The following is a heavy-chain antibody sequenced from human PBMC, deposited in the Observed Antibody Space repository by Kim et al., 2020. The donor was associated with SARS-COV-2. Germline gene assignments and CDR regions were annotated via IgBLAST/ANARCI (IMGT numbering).Heavy chain of an antibody. Sequence: NDNPSLQSRVTISVDTSKNQFSLKLSSVTAADTAVYYCARESYSSGCFDTWGQGTLVIVSS. J-gene: IGHJ5*02. V-gene: IGHV4-59*01. D-gene: IGHD6-19*01. CDR3: ARESYSSGCFDT.